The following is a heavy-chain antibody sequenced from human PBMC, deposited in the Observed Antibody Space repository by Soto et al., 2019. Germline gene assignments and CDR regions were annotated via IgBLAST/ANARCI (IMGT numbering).Heavy chain of an antibody. V-gene: IGHV3-7*01. J-gene: IGHJ3*02. Sequence: AGGSLRLSCAASGFTFGSYWMSWVRQAPGKGLEWLATIKMDASGKKYVDSVKGRFTMSRDNAKNSLYLQMDSLRAEDTAVYYCAKATATGGGAFDICGQGTMVTVSS. D-gene: IGHD2-8*02. CDR3: AKATATGGGAFDI. CDR1: GFTFGSYW. CDR2: IKMDASGK.